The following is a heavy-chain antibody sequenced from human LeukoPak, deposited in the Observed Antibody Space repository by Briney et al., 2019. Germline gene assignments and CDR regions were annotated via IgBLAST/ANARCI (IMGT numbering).Heavy chain of an antibody. CDR1: GFTFSSYS. V-gene: IGHV3-48*01. D-gene: IGHD3/OR15-3a*01. J-gene: IGHJ4*02. Sequence: GGSLRLSCAASGFTFSSYSMNWVRQAPGKGLEWVSYISGNSYTIYNADSVKGRFIISRDNAKNSLFLQMNSLRAEDTAVYYCALRWTGALDYWGQGTLVTVSS. CDR2: ISGNSYTI. CDR3: ALRWTGALDY.